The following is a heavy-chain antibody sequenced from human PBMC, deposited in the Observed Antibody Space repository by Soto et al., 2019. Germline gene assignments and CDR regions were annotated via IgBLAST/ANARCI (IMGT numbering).Heavy chain of an antibody. V-gene: IGHV3-30*18. CDR1: GFTFSSYG. J-gene: IGHJ4*02. Sequence: GGSLRLSCAASGFTFSSYGMHWVRQAPGKGLEWVAVISYDGSNKYYADTVKGRFTISRDNSKNSLYLQMNSLRVEDTAVYYCAKRYSTNYDFWSGYFDYWGQGTLVTVSS. CDR3: AKRYSTNYDFWSGYFDY. D-gene: IGHD3-3*01. CDR2: ISYDGSNK.